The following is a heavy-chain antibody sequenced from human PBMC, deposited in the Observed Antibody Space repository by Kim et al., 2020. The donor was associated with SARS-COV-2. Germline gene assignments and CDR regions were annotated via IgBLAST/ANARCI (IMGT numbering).Heavy chain of an antibody. CDR1: GYTFTSYG. J-gene: IGHJ5*02. CDR2: ISAYNGNT. Sequence: ASVKVSCKASGYTFTSYGISWVRQAPGQGLEWMGWISAYNGNTNYAQKLQGRVTMTTDTSTSTAYMELRSLRSDDTAVYYCARSGVAKTYYDFWSGYYNWFDPWGQGTLVTVSS. D-gene: IGHD3-3*01. V-gene: IGHV1-18*01. CDR3: ARSGVAKTYYDFWSGYYNWFDP.